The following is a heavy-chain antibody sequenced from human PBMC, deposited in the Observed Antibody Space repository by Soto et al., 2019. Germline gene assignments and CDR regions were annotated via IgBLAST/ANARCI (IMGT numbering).Heavy chain of an antibody. CDR1: GGSFSGYY. D-gene: IGHD6-19*01. J-gene: IGHJ5*02. V-gene: IGHV4-34*01. CDR2: INHSGST. CDR3: ARMGRAVAGGGRNWFDP. Sequence: SETLSLTCAVYGGSFSGYYWSWIRQPPGKGLEWIGEINHSGSTNYNPSLKSRVTISVDTSKNQFSLKLSSVTAADTAVYYCARMGRAVAGGGRNWFDPWGQGTLVTVSS.